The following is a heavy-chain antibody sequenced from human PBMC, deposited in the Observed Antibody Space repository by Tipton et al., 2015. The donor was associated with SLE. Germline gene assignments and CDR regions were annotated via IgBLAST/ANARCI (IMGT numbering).Heavy chain of an antibody. CDR2: IYNSVST. CDR1: GASIRSYY. D-gene: IGHD3-16*01. V-gene: IGHV4-59*03. CDR3: AGHTDYEWKSSSGEIYYYSAMDV. J-gene: IGHJ6*02. Sequence: TLSLTCTVSGASIRSYYWSWIRQSPGKGLEWIGNIYNSVSTNFNPSLKSRVTISLDTSMSQVSLRVHSVTAADTAVYFCAGHTDYEWKSSSGEIYYYSAMDVWGQGTTVTVSS.